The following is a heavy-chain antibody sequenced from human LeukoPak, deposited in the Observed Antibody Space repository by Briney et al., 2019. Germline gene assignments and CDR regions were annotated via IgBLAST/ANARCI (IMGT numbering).Heavy chain of an antibody. V-gene: IGHV1-69*06. CDR1: GYTFTSYG. J-gene: IGHJ4*02. CDR2: IIPIFGTA. D-gene: IGHD1-26*01. Sequence: SVKVSCKASGYTFTSYGISWVRQAPGQGLEWMGGIIPIFGTANYAQKFQGRVTITADKSTSTAYMELSSLRSGDTAVYYCARDPSGSLGTDDYWGQGTLVTVSS. CDR3: ARDPSGSLGTDDY.